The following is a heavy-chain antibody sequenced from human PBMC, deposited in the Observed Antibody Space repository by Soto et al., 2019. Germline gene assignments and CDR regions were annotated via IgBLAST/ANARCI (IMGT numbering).Heavy chain of an antibody. CDR1: GGSFSVYY. D-gene: IGHD5-12*01. Sequence: QVQLQQWGAGRLKPSGTLSLTCAVYGGSFSVYYWSWIRQPPGKGLEWIGEINHSESTNYNPSLKSRVTISVDTSKNQFSLKLSSVTAADTAVYYCARKGRGSHRYWGQGTLVTVSS. CDR2: INHSEST. J-gene: IGHJ4*02. CDR3: ARKGRGSHRY. V-gene: IGHV4-34*01.